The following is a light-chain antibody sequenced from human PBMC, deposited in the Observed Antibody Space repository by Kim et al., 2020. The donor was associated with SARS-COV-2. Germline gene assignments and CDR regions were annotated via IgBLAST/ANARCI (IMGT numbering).Light chain of an antibody. J-gene: IGLJ1*01. CDR3: NSYTSGTPLYV. Sequence: QSALTQPASVSGSPGQSITISCTGTSSDVGGYDYVSWYRQHPGTAPKLIIYDVTHRPSGVSDRFSGSKSGNTASLTISGLQAEDEADYYCNSYTSGTPLYVFGSGTKVTVL. V-gene: IGLV2-14*01. CDR2: DVT. CDR1: SSDVGGYDY.